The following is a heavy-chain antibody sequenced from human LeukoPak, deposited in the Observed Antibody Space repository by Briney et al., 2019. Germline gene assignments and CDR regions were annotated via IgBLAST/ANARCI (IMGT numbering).Heavy chain of an antibody. D-gene: IGHD6-13*01. Sequence: GGSLRLSCAASGCTFSRCSMNWGRQAPGKGLEGVSSISSSSSYIYYADSVKGRFTISRDNAKNSLYLQMNSLRAEDTAVYYCARKTDIAAAPKASYYFDYWGQGTLVTVSS. CDR1: GCTFSRCS. V-gene: IGHV3-21*01. CDR3: ARKTDIAAAPKASYYFDY. CDR2: ISSSSSYI. J-gene: IGHJ4*02.